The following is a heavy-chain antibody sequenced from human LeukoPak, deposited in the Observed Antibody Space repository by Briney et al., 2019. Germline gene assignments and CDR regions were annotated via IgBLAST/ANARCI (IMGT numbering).Heavy chain of an antibody. J-gene: IGHJ4*02. D-gene: IGHD6-6*01. CDR3: ARGGRWVYGTAARRAFDY. Sequence: SETLSLTCAVYGGSFSGYYWSWIRQPPGKGLEWIGEINHSGSTNYNPSLKSRVTISVDTSKNQFSLKLSSVTAADTAVYYCARGGRWVYGTAARRAFDYWGQGTLVTVSS. CDR1: GGSFSGYY. V-gene: IGHV4-34*01. CDR2: INHSGST.